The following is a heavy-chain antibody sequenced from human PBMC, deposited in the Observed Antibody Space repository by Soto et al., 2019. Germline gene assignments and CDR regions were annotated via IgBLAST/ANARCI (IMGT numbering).Heavy chain of an antibody. J-gene: IGHJ6*02. Sequence: QVQLVQSGAEVKKPGSSVKVSCKASGDVFRSYGINWVRQAPGQGLEWMGGIIPISGTTNYAQKFQGRVAITADESTDTVYMELSRLRSEDRAVYFCARVRCFNGLCHTADYGMDVWGQGTTVTVSS. CDR3: ARVRCFNGLCHTADYGMDV. V-gene: IGHV1-69*01. CDR2: IIPISGTT. D-gene: IGHD2-8*01. CDR1: GDVFRSYG.